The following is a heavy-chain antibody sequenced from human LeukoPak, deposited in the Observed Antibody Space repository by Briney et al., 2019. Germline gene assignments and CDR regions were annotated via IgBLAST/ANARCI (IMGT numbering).Heavy chain of an antibody. CDR1: GYSISSGYY. CDR3: ARYMVRGVIYPLNDAFDI. Sequence: SETLSLTCAVSGYSISSGYYWGWIRQPPGKGLEWIGMIYHSGSTYYNPSLKSRVTISVDTSKNQFSLKLSSVTAADTAVYYCARYMVRGVIYPLNDAFDIWGQGTMVTVSS. J-gene: IGHJ3*02. CDR2: IYHSGST. D-gene: IGHD3-10*01. V-gene: IGHV4-38-2*01.